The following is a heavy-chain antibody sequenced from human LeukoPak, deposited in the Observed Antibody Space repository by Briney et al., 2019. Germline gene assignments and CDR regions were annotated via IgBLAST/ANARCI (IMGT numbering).Heavy chain of an antibody. D-gene: IGHD4-11*01. CDR1: GFTFSGYG. J-gene: IGHJ4*02. Sequence: GGSLRLSCAASGFTFSGYGMHWVRQAPGKGLEGGAFIRNDGSNKYYADSVKGRFTISRDNSKNTLYLQMNSLRVEDTAMYYCASHHKTTGSNPQPDYWGQGTLVTVSS. CDR2: IRNDGSNK. CDR3: ASHHKTTGSNPQPDY. V-gene: IGHV3-30*02.